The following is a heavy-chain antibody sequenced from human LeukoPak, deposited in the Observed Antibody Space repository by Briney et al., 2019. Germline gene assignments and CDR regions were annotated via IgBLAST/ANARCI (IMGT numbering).Heavy chain of an antibody. CDR2: ISYDGSNK. CDR1: GFTFSSYA. V-gene: IGHV3-30-3*01. Sequence: PGGALRLSCAASGFTFSSYAMPWVRQAPGKGLEWVAVISYDGSNKYYADSVKGRFTISRDNSKNTLYLQMNSLRAEDTAVYYCARDEQWLEGDYFDYWGQGTLVTVSS. J-gene: IGHJ4*02. CDR3: ARDEQWLEGDYFDY. D-gene: IGHD6-19*01.